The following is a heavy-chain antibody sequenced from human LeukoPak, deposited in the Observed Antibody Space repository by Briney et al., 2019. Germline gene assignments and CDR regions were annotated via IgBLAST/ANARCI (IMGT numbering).Heavy chain of an antibody. V-gene: IGHV3-7*03. Sequence: PGGSLRLSCAASGFTFSSYAMSWVRQAPGKGLEWVANIKQDGSEKYYVDSVKGRFTISRDNAKNSLYLQMNSLRAEDTAVYYCALTVTTSWGQGTLVTVSS. J-gene: IGHJ5*02. CDR3: ALTVTTS. D-gene: IGHD4-17*01. CDR1: GFTFSSYA. CDR2: IKQDGSEK.